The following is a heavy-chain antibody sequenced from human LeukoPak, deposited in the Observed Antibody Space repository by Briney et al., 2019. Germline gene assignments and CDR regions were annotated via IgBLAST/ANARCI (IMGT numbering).Heavy chain of an antibody. D-gene: IGHD3-22*01. Sequence: ASVKVSCKASGGTFSSYAISWVRQAPGQGLEWMGWINPNSGGTNYAQKFQGRVTMTRDTSISTAYMELSRLRSDDTAVYYCARASQYDSSGYLVSYWGQGTLVTVSS. J-gene: IGHJ4*02. V-gene: IGHV1-2*02. CDR3: ARASQYDSSGYLVSY. CDR1: GGTFSSYA. CDR2: INPNSGGT.